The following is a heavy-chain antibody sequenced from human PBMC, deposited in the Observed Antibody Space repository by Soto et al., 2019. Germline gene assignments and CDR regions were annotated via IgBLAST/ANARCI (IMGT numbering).Heavy chain of an antibody. D-gene: IGHD2-15*01. CDR3: ARDTEEYCSGSSCYIIFDY. CDR2: IIPIFGTA. V-gene: IGHV1-69*01. J-gene: IGHJ4*02. Sequence: QVQLVQSGAEEKKRVSSVKVSCKASGGTFSSYAIIWVRQAPGQGLEWMGGIIPIFGTANYAQKFQGRVTSTADESKSTAYMELSSLRSEDTAVYYCARDTEEYCSGSSCYIIFDYWGQGTLVTVSS. CDR1: GGTFSSYA.